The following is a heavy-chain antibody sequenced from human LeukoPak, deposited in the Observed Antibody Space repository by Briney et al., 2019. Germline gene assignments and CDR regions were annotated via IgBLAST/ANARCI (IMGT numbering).Heavy chain of an antibody. CDR3: AKRVHSASWYAAFDY. V-gene: IGHV3-23*01. CDR2: ISSNSGTT. D-gene: IGHD6-13*01. CDR1: GFRFRNYV. Sequence: GGSLRLSCAASGFRFRNYVMTWVRQAQGKGLEWVSGISSNSGTTYYADSVKGRFTISRDNSKNTLYLQMNSLRAEDTAVYYCAKRVHSASWYAAFDYWGQGTLVTVSS. J-gene: IGHJ4*02.